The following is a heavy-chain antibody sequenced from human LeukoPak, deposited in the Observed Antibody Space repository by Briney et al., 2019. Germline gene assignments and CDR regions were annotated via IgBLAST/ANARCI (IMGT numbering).Heavy chain of an antibody. CDR1: GFTFSGYS. V-gene: IGHV3-21*01. CDR3: ATSAQQWLGHYFDY. Sequence: GGSLRLSCAASGFTFSGYSMNWVRQAPGKGLEWVSSISSSSSYIYYAGSVKGRFTISRDNAKNSLYLQMNSLRAEDTAVYYCATSAQQWLGHYFDYWGQGTLVTVSS. J-gene: IGHJ4*02. D-gene: IGHD6-19*01. CDR2: ISSSSSYI.